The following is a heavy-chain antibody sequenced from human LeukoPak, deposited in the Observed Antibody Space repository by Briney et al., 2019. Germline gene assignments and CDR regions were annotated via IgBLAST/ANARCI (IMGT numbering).Heavy chain of an antibody. CDR2: INHSGST. J-gene: IGHJ4*02. V-gene: IGHV4-34*01. CDR1: GGSISPYY. CDR3: ARARRGYYYDSSGFDY. Sequence: PSETLSLTCTVSGGSISPYYWSWIRQPPGKGLEWIGEINHSGSTNYNPSLKSRVTISVDTSKNQFSLKLSSVTAADTAVYYCARARRGYYYDSSGFDYWGQGTLVTVSS. D-gene: IGHD3-22*01.